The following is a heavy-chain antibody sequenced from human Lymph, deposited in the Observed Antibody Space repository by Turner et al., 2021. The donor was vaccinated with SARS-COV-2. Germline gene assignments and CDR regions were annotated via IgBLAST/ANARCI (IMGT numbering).Heavy chain of an antibody. CDR2: IRGSGGTT. CDR3: AKDRFTLSSGWEDY. CDR1: GFTFSSYA. D-gene: IGHD6-19*01. Sequence: VQLLESAGGLVQPGASLSISCAASGFTFSSYAMSWVRQAPVKGLEWVSGIRGSGGTTHYADCVKVRFTISRDNSKNTLYLQMNSLRAEDTAVYYCAKDRFTLSSGWEDYWGQGTLVTVSS. J-gene: IGHJ4*02. V-gene: IGHV3-23*01.